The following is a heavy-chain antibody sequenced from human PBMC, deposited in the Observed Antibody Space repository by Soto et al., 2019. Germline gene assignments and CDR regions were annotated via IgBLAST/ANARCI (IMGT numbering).Heavy chain of an antibody. V-gene: IGHV3-33*01. J-gene: IGHJ4*02. CDR1: GFTFSSYG. D-gene: IGHD2-2*01. CDR3: ASSCYGCTWLDY. Sequence: GGSLRLSCAASGFTFSSYGMHWVRQAPGKGLEWVAVIWYDGSNKYYADSVKGRFTISRDNSKNTLYLQMNSLRAEDTAVYYCASSCYGCTWLDYWGQGTLVTVSS. CDR2: IWYDGSNK.